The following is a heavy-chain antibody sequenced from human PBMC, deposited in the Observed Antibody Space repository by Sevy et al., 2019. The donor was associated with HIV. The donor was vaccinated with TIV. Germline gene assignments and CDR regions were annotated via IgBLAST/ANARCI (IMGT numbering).Heavy chain of an antibody. J-gene: IGHJ6*02. CDR3: ARVRSSGFYYYGMDV. CDR2: IITIFGTA. Sequence: ASVKVSCKASGGTFSSYAISWVRQAPGQGLEWMGGIITIFGTANYPQKFQGRVTITADESTSTAYMELSSLRSEDTAVYYCARVRSSGFYYYGMDVWGQGTTVTVSS. CDR1: GGTFSSYA. V-gene: IGHV1-69*13. D-gene: IGHD6-19*01.